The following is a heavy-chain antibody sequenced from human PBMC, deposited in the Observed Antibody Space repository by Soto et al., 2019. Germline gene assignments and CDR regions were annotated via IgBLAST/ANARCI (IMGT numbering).Heavy chain of an antibody. CDR2: ISYDGSNK. D-gene: IGHD5-18*01. CDR1: GFTFSSYG. V-gene: IGHV3-30*18. CDR3: ANPGYSYGLPFDY. J-gene: IGHJ4*02. Sequence: GGSLRLSCAASGFTFSSYGMHWVRQAPGKGLEWVAVISYDGSNKYYADSVKGRFTISRDNSKNTLYLQMNSLRAEDTAVYYCANPGYSYGLPFDYWGQGTLVTVSS.